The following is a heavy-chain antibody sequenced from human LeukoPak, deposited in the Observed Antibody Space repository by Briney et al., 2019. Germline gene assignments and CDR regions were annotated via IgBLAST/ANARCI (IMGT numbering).Heavy chain of an antibody. CDR1: GGSXXXYY. Sequence: SGGSXXXYYWXXIRQPPGKGLEWIGYIYYSGSTNYNPSLKSRVSISVDTSKNQFSLKLSSVTAADKAVYYCGRVIGDGGGSYYFDSWGQGTLVTVSS. D-gene: IGHD2-15*01. V-gene: IGHV4-59*01. CDR3: GRVIGDGGGSYYFDS. J-gene: IGHJ4*02. CDR2: IYYSGST.